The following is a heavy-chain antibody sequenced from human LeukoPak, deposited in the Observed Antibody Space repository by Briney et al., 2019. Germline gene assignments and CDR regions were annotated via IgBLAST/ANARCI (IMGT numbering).Heavy chain of an antibody. CDR3: AGTYYYDSSGFDAFDI. J-gene: IGHJ3*02. V-gene: IGHV1-69*05. CDR1: GGTFSSYA. D-gene: IGHD3-22*01. Sequence: SVKVSCKASGGTFSSYAISWVRQAPAQGLEWMGRIIPIFGTANYAQKFQGRVTITTDESTSTAYMELSSLRSEDTAVYYCAGTYYYDSSGFDAFDIWGQGTMVTVSS. CDR2: IIPIFGTA.